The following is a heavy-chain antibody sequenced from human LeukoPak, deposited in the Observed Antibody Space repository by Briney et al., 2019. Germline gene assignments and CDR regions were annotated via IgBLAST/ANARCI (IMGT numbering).Heavy chain of an antibody. CDR2: IYYNGNT. V-gene: IGHV4-59*01. J-gene: IGHJ4*02. Sequence: SETLSLTCTVSGGSISGYYWSWIRQPPGKGLEWIAYIYYNGNTKYNPSLNSRVTISVDTSKNQFSLKLSSVTAADTAMYYCARGARGYYDSPFDCWGQGTLVTVSS. CDR1: GGSISGYY. D-gene: IGHD3-22*01. CDR3: ARGARGYYDSPFDC.